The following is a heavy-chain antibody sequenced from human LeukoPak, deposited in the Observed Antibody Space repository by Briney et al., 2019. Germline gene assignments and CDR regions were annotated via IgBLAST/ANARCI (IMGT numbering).Heavy chain of an antibody. CDR1: GFTFSDYY. J-gene: IGHJ4*02. V-gene: IGHV3-11*01. Sequence: GGSLRLSCAASGFTFSDYYMSRIRQAPGKGLEWVSYISSSGSTIYYADSVKGRFTISRDNAKNSLYLQMNSLRAEDTAVYYCATYYDILTGGGRAFDYWGQGTLVTVSS. CDR3: ATYYDILTGGGRAFDY. CDR2: ISSSGSTI. D-gene: IGHD3-9*01.